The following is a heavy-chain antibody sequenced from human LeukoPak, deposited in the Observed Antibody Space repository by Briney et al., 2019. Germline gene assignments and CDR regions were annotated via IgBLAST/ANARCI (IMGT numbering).Heavy chain of an antibody. CDR2: IYYTGST. CDR3: ARPSIPSAAASALDI. Sequence: SETLSLTCTVSGGSISSYYWSWIRQPPGKGLEWIGYIYYTGSTNYNPSLKSRATMSVDTSKSQVSLKMTSVTVADTAVYYCARPSIPSAAASALDIWGQGTMVTVSS. V-gene: IGHV4-59*08. CDR1: GGSISSYY. D-gene: IGHD2-2*01. J-gene: IGHJ3*02.